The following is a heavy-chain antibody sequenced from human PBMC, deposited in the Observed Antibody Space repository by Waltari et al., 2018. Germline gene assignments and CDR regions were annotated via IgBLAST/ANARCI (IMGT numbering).Heavy chain of an antibody. CDR2: LNHSGST. J-gene: IGHJ5*02. CDR3: ARGRYGSGSYFDP. D-gene: IGHD3-10*01. CDR1: GGSFSGYY. Sequence: QVQLQQWGAGLLKPSETLSLTCAVYGGSFSGYYWSWIRQPPGKGLEWIGELNHSGSTNYNPSLKSRVTISVDTSKNQFSLKLSSVTAADTAVYYCARGRYGSGSYFDPWGQGTLVTVSS. V-gene: IGHV4-34*01.